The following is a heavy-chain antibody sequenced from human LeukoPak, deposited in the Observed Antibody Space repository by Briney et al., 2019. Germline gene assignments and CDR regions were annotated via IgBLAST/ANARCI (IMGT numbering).Heavy chain of an antibody. D-gene: IGHD2-15*01. CDR1: GDSVSSNNAA. J-gene: IGHJ3*02. V-gene: IGHV6-1*01. CDR3: AREERSTGPVAAFDI. Sequence: SQTLSLTCVIAGDSVSSNNAAWNWIRQSPSRGLEWRGKTYYRSKWCDGYSVSVKSRITINPDTSKNQFTLKMNSVTPANTAVYYCAREERSTGPVAAFDIWGQGTRVTVSS. CDR2: TYYRSKWCD.